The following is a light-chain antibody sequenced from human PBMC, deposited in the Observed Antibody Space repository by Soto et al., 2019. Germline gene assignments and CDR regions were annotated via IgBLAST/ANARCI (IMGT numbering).Light chain of an antibody. Sequence: QSVLTRPPSASGTPGQRVTISCSGSISNIGSNTVNWYQQLPGTAPKLLMYRNNQRPSGVPDRFSGSKSGTSASLAISGLQSEDEADYYCAAWDDSLNGVIFGGGTKVTVL. CDR1: ISNIGSNT. J-gene: IGLJ2*01. V-gene: IGLV1-44*01. CDR2: RNN. CDR3: AAWDDSLNGVI.